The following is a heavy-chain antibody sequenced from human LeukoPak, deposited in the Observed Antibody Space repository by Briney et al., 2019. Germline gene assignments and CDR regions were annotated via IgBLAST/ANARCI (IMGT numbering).Heavy chain of an antibody. CDR3: AKEKTPGSFFDY. J-gene: IGHJ4*02. V-gene: IGHV3-21*05. CDR2: IISSANFM. D-gene: IGHD2-15*01. CDR1: GFSFSSYS. Sequence: AGGSLRLSCTASGFSFSSYSMNWVRQAPGKGLEWISYIISSANFMSYADSVEGRFTISRDNAKNSVYLQMNSLGAEDTAVYYCAKEKTPGSFFDYWGQGTLVTVSS.